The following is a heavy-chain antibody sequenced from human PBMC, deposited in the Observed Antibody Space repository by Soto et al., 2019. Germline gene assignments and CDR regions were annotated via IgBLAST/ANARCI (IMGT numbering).Heavy chain of an antibody. Sequence: SETLSLTCTVSGGSISSYYWSWIRQPPGKGLEWIGYIYYSGSTNYNPSLKSRVTISVDTSKNQFSLKLSSVTAADTAVYYCARVRYYDILTGYSALFYYWGQGTLVTVSS. CDR2: IYYSGST. CDR1: GGSISSYY. J-gene: IGHJ4*02. D-gene: IGHD3-9*01. CDR3: ARVRYYDILTGYSALFYY. V-gene: IGHV4-59*01.